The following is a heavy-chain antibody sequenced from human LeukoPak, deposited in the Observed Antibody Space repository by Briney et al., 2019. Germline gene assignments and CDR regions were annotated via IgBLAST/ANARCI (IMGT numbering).Heavy chain of an antibody. CDR3: ARIFDRDV. Sequence: PSETLSLICTVSGVSTTNSYWSWIRHSAGTGMEWIGRIHATGSTNYNPSLTSRVSMSLDMPTNQFSLTLSAVTVADTATYYCARIFDRDVWGQGTLVTVSP. CDR2: IHATGST. J-gene: IGHJ3*01. V-gene: IGHV4-4*07. CDR1: GVSTTNSY. D-gene: IGHD3-9*01.